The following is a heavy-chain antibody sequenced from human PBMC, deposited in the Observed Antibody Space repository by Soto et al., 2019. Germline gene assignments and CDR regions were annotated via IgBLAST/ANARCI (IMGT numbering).Heavy chain of an antibody. Sequence: VQLVESGGGLVKTGGSLRLSCAASGISFSDYYMSWIRQAPGKGLEWVSYITESGNTRYYADSVKGRFTVSRDNAKNSLYLQMNSLRAEDTAVYYCARNGAMMAAHWYFDLWGRGTLVTVSS. D-gene: IGHD2-15*01. J-gene: IGHJ2*01. CDR2: ITESGNTR. V-gene: IGHV3-11*01. CDR1: GISFSDYY. CDR3: ARNGAMMAAHWYFDL.